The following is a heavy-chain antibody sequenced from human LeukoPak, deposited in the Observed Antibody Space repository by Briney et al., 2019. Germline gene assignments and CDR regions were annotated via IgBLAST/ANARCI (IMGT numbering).Heavy chain of an antibody. CDR2: IYSGGST. J-gene: IGHJ6*02. V-gene: IGHV3-53*01. CDR3: ARSRGAARWPTYYYYYGMDV. D-gene: IGHD6-6*01. CDR1: GFTFSSNY. Sequence: GGSLRLSCAASGFTFSSNYVSWVRQAPGKGLEWVSVIYSGGSTYYADSVKGRFTISRDNSKNTLYLQMNSLRAEDTAVYYCARSRGAARWPTYYYYYGMDVWGQGTTVTVSS.